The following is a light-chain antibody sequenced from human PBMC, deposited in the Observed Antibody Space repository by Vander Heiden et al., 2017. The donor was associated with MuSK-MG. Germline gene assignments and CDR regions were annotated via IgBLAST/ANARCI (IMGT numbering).Light chain of an antibody. CDR2: EAF. CDR3: ASYSLDTTLV. Sequence: QSALTQPASVSGSPGQPNTIPCTGTNSDIGAHDYVSWYQQQPCSAPKLLIYEAFYRTSGISGRFSGSKSVNTASLTISVLQPEDEATYYCASYSLDTTLVFGGGTEVTVL. J-gene: IGLJ2*01. CDR1: NSDIGAHDY. V-gene: IGLV2-14*03.